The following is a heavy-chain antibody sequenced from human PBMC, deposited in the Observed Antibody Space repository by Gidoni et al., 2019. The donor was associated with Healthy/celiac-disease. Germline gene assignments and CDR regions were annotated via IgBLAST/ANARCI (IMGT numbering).Heavy chain of an antibody. CDR1: GFTFSSYS. J-gene: IGHJ4*02. D-gene: IGHD3-22*01. CDR3: ARNRYSSGYYLPPYYFDY. CDR2: ISSSSSTI. V-gene: IGHV3-48*01. Sequence: EVQLVESGGGLVQPGGSLRLSCAASGFTFSSYSMNWVRQAPGKGLEWVSYISSSSSTIYYADSVKGRFTISRDNAKNSLYLQMNSLRAEDTAVYYCARNRYSSGYYLPPYYFDYWGQGTLVTVSS.